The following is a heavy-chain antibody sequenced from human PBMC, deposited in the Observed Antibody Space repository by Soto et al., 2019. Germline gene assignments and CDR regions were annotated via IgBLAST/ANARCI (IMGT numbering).Heavy chain of an antibody. D-gene: IGHD3-10*01. J-gene: IGHJ5*02. V-gene: IGHV3-23*01. CDR3: AKQTWFGQLLRFDP. CDR1: GFTFSNSA. Sequence: EVQLLESGGGLVQPGGSLRLSCAASGFTFSNSAMSWVRQAAGKGLEWVSVISDSGGTTYYADSVKGRFTISRDNPKNTLYLQMNSLRAEDTAVYYCAKQTWFGQLLRFDPWGQGTLVTVSS. CDR2: ISDSGGTT.